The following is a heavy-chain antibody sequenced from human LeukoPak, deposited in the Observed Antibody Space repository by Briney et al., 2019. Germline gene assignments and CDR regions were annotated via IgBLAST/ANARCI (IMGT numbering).Heavy chain of an antibody. J-gene: IGHJ4*02. CDR3: ARRYYYDRPPYFDY. CDR1: GGSFSGYY. Sequence: PSETLSLTCAVYGGSFSGYYWSWIRQPPGKGLEWIGEINHSGSTNYNPSLKSRVTISVDTSKNQFSLKLSSVTAADTAVYYCARRYYYDRPPYFDYWGQGTLDTVSS. CDR2: INHSGST. V-gene: IGHV4-34*01. D-gene: IGHD3-22*01.